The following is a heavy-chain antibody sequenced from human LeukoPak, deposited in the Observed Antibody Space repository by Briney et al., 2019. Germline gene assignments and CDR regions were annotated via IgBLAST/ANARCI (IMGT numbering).Heavy chain of an antibody. CDR3: ARDKRVAVAGTYIYYYHMDV. D-gene: IGHD6-19*01. J-gene: IGHJ6*03. CDR2: IYISGSGST. CDR1: GGSISSYY. V-gene: IGHV4-4*07. Sequence: SQTLSLTCTVSGGSISSYYWSWIRQPAGKGLEWIGRIYISGSGSTNYNPSLKSRVTMPVDTSKNQFSLKLSSVTAADTAVYYCARDKRVAVAGTYIYYYHMDVWGNGTTVTISS.